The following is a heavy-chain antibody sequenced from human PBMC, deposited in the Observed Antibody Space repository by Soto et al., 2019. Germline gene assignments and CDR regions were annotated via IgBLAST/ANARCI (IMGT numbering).Heavy chain of an antibody. CDR2: IYYSGST. Sequence: SETLSLTCTVSGGSISSGGYYWSWIRQHPGKGLEWIGYIYYSGSTYYNPSLKSRVTISVDTSKNQFSLKLSSVTAADTAVYYCATSKGYASYYYYGMDVWGQGTTVTVSS. J-gene: IGHJ6*02. D-gene: IGHD1-1*01. CDR1: GGSISSGGYY. V-gene: IGHV4-31*03. CDR3: ATSKGYASYYYYGMDV.